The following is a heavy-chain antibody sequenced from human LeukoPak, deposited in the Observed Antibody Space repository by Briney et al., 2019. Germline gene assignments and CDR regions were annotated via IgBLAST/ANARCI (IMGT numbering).Heavy chain of an antibody. CDR2: FSYSGNT. CDR1: GGSISSTIYY. D-gene: IGHD2-21*01. Sequence: PSGTLSLTCTVSGGSISSTIYYWACIRQPPGKGLEWIGSFSYSGNTFYNSSLTSRVSISEDTSKNQFSLKLTSVTAADTAVYYCARPPLLWGQGILVTVSS. CDR3: ARPPLL. V-gene: IGHV4-39*01. J-gene: IGHJ4*02.